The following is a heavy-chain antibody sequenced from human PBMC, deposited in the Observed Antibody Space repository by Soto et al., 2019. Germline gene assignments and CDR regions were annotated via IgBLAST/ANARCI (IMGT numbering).Heavy chain of an antibody. V-gene: IGHV1-46*01. D-gene: IGHD2-15*01. CDR1: GYTFTSCY. CDR3: ARDPADCSGGSCYLHTDY. J-gene: IGHJ4*02. Sequence: QVQLVQSGAEVKKPGASVKVSCKASGYTFTSCYMHWVRQAPGQGLEWMGIINPSGGSTSYAQKFQGRVTMTRDTSTSTVYMELSSLRSEDTAVYYCARDPADCSGGSCYLHTDYWGQGTLVTVSS. CDR2: INPSGGST.